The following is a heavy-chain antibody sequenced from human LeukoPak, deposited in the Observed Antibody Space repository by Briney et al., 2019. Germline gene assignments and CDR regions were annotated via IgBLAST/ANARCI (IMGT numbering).Heavy chain of an antibody. CDR3: ARHMTPEGTTPYYYGMDV. Sequence: GGSLRLACAASGFIFSSNSMNWVRQAPGKGLEWVSSISSSGIHMFYADSVKGRFTMSRDNGKNSLFLQMNSLRAGDTAVYFCARHMTPEGTTPYYYGMDVWGQGTTVTVS. D-gene: IGHD2-15*01. CDR1: GFIFSSNS. CDR2: ISSSGIHM. J-gene: IGHJ6*02. V-gene: IGHV3-21*01.